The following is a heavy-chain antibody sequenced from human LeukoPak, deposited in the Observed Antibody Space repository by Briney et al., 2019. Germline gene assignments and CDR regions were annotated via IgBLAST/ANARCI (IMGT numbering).Heavy chain of an antibody. Sequence: GRSLRLSCAASGFTFSSYATHWVRQAPGKGLEWVAVISYDGSNKYYADSVKGRFTVSRDNSKNTLYLQMNSLRAEDTAVYYCARDSDQRNAFDIWGQGTMVTVSS. D-gene: IGHD2-2*01. V-gene: IGHV3-30-3*01. CDR2: ISYDGSNK. CDR1: GFTFSSYA. CDR3: ARDSDQRNAFDI. J-gene: IGHJ3*02.